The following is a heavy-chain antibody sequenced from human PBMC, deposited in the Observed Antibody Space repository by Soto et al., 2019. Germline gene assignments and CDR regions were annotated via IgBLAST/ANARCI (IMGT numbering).Heavy chain of an antibody. D-gene: IGHD5-12*01. Sequence: GGSLRLSCAASGFTVSSNYMSWVRQAPGKGLEWVSVIYSGGSTYYADSVKGRFTISRHNSKNTLYLQMNSLRAEDTAVYYCARGRLGGYDYGAFDYWGQGTLVTVSS. CDR3: ARGRLGGYDYGAFDY. J-gene: IGHJ4*02. CDR1: GFTVSSNY. CDR2: IYSGGST. V-gene: IGHV3-53*04.